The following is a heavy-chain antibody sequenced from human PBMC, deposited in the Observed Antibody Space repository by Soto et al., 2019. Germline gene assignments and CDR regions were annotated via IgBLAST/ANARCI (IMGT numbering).Heavy chain of an antibody. Sequence: GASVKVSCKASGYSLTNNDVSWLRQATGQGLEGMGWMNPGSGDTGYAQKFQGRVTMTRDISIATAYMELSSLRSDHTAIYYCARMETFGSLNWFDPWGQGTLVTVSS. CDR2: MNPGSGDT. CDR3: ARMETFGSLNWFDP. CDR1: GYSLTNND. D-gene: IGHD3-16*01. V-gene: IGHV1-8*01. J-gene: IGHJ5*02.